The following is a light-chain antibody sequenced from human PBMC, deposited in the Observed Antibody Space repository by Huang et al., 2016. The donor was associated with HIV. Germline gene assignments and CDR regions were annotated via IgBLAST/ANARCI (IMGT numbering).Light chain of an antibody. CDR2: GAC. CDR3: QQYGRSPVH. V-gene: IGKV3-20*01. J-gene: IGKJ2*01. CDR1: QSVGNY. Sequence: ENVLTQSPGTLALSPGERATLSCRASQSVGNYLAWYQQRAGQAPRLLVFGACIRATGIPDRFSGSGSGTDFTLTINRLEPEDFAVYYCQQYGRSPVHFGQGTKLEI.